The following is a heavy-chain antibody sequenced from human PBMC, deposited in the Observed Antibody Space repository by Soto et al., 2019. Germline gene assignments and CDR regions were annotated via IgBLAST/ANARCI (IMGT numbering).Heavy chain of an antibody. CDR2: FDPEDGET. J-gene: IGHJ4*02. D-gene: IGHD2-2*01. V-gene: IGHV1-24*01. Sequence: GTSVKLSCEVCGDSLTELSMHCVRQAPGKGLEWMGGFDPEDGETIYAQKFQGRVTMTEDTSTDTAYMELSSLRSEDTAVYYCARDFEPHPQNCSSTSCSPYYFDYWGQGTLVTVSS. CDR3: ARDFEPHPQNCSSTSCSPYYFDY. CDR1: GDSLTELS.